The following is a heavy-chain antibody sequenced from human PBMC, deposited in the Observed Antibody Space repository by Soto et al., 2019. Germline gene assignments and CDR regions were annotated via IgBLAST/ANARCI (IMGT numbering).Heavy chain of an antibody. CDR2: IYSGGST. J-gene: IGHJ6*02. CDR3: ASKAYFYYGMAV. CDR1: GFTVSSNY. Sequence: EVQLVESGGGLVQPGGSLRLSCAASGFTVSSNYMSWVRQATGKGLEWVSVIYSGGSTYYADSVKGRFTISRDNSKNTLYLQMNSLRADDTAVYYCASKAYFYYGMAVWGQGTTVTVSS. V-gene: IGHV3-66*01.